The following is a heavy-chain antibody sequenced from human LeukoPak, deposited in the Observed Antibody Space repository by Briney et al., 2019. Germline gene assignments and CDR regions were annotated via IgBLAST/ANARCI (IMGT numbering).Heavy chain of an antibody. CDR3: ARRRTYYYGSGSYSYFDY. CDR2: VYHSGST. D-gene: IGHD3-10*01. CDR1: GYSISSNYY. J-gene: IGHJ4*02. V-gene: IGHV4-38-2*01. Sequence: SETLSPTCAVSGYSISSNYYWGWIRQPPGKGLEWIGCVYHSGSTYYNPSLKSRVTISVDTSKNQFSLKLSSVTAADTAVYYCARRRTYYYGSGSYSYFDYWGQGTLVTVSS.